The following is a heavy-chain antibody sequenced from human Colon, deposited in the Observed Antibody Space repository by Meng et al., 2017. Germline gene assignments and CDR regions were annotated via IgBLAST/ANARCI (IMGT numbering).Heavy chain of an antibody. J-gene: IGHJ4*02. CDR1: GGSINIGVW. CDR2: IDHRGSA. CDR3: ARHGGYYQDF. V-gene: IGHV4-4*02. D-gene: IGHD4-23*01. Sequence: GQLEESGPGRVKPSGTLSLTCAVSGGSINIGVWWSWVRQAPGKGLEWIGEIDHRGSAYYRPSLNSRVTMSLDKSRNQFSLRLTSVTAADTAVYYCARHGGYYQDFWGQGTLVTVSS.